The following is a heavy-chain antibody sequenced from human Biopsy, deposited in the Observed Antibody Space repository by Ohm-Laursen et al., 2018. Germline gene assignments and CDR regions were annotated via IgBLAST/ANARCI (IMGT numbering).Heavy chain of an antibody. CDR3: AGDSSGHYDSSGSDY. D-gene: IGHD3-22*01. CDR1: GFTFSGYW. Sequence: GSLRLSCTASGFTFSGYWMSWVRQAPGKGLEWVANIRQDGSERYYVDSVKGRFTISRDNTKNSLYLEMNSLRAEDTAVYYCAGDSSGHYDSSGSDYWGQGTLVTVSS. CDR2: IRQDGSER. V-gene: IGHV3-7*01. J-gene: IGHJ4*02.